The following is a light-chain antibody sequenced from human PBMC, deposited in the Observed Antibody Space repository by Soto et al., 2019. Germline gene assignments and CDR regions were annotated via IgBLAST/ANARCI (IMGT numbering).Light chain of an antibody. CDR2: RAS. J-gene: IGKJ1*01. CDR1: QTITNW. V-gene: IGKV1-5*03. Sequence: DIQMTQSPSTLSASVGDRVTITCRASQTITNWLAWYQQKAGKAPKLLIHRASILENGVPSRFSGSGSGTEFTLTISSLQPDEFATYYCQQYGSSSQTFGQGTKVEIK. CDR3: QQYGSSSQT.